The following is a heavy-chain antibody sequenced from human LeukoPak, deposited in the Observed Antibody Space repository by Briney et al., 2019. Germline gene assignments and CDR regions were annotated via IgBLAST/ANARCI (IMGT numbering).Heavy chain of an antibody. D-gene: IGHD3-16*01. CDR3: ARDWGPLAY. CDR1: GFTFSKYW. Sequence: GGSLRLSCEGSGFTFSKYWMTWVRQAPEKGLEWVANIKPSGSEKHYADSVEGRFTISRDNAKNSLYLQMNSLRAEDTAVYYCARDWGPLAYWGQGTLVTVSS. CDR2: IKPSGSEK. J-gene: IGHJ4*02. V-gene: IGHV3-7*01.